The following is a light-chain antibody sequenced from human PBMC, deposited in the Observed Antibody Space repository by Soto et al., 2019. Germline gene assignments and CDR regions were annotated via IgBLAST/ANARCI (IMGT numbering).Light chain of an antibody. CDR2: AAS. Sequence: DLQLTQSPSFLSASIGDRVTITCRASQGISSFLAWYQQKSGKAPKLLIYAASTLQSGVPSRFSGSGSGTEFTLTISSLQPEDFATYYCQQVNSYPLTFGGGTKVEIK. CDR3: QQVNSYPLT. CDR1: QGISSF. V-gene: IGKV1-9*01. J-gene: IGKJ4*01.